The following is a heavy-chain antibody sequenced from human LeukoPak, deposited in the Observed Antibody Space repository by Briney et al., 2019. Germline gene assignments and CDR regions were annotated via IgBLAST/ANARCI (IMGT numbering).Heavy chain of an antibody. V-gene: IGHV4-31*03. CDR3: ARRVVVVAATLIDP. J-gene: IGHJ5*02. CDR1: GGSISSGGYY. CDR2: IYYSGST. Sequence: SETLSLTCTVSGGSISSGGYYWGWIRQHPGTGLEWIGYIYYSGSTYYNPSLKSRVTISVDTSKNQFSLKLSSVTAADTAVYYCARRVVVVAATLIDPWGQGTLVTVSS. D-gene: IGHD2-15*01.